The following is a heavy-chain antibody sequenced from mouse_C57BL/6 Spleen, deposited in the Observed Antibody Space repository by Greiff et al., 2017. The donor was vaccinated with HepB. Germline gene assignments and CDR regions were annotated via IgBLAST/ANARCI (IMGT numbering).Heavy chain of an antibody. CDR2: IDPSDSET. D-gene: IGHD1-1*01. J-gene: IGHJ3*01. V-gene: IGHV1-52*01. Sequence: QVQLQQPGAELVRPGSSVKLSCKASGYTFTSYWMHWVKQRPIQGLEWIGNIDPSDSETHYNQKFKDKATLTVDKSSSTAYMQLSSLTSEDSAVYYCERWGYGSPFAYWGQGTLVTVSA. CDR1: GYTFTSYW. CDR3: ERWGYGSPFAY.